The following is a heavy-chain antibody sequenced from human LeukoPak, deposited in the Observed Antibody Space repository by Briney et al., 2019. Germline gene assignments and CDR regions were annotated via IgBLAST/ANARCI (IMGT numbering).Heavy chain of an antibody. CDR1: GGSISSYY. V-gene: IGHV4-59*01. CDR2: IYYSGST. D-gene: IGHD6-13*01. J-gene: IGHJ4*02. CDR3: ARVFAAGIDY. Sequence: KASETLSLTCTVSGGSISSYYWSWIRQPPGKGLEWIGYIYYSGSTNYNPSLKSRVTISVDTSKNQFSLKLSSVTAADTAVYYCARVFAAGIDYWGQGTLVTVSS.